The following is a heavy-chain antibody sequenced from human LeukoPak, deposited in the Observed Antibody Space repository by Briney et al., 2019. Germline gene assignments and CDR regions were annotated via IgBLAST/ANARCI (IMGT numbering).Heavy chain of an antibody. CDR1: GDSVSSNSAA. CDR2: TYYRSKWYN. CDR3: ARRQWLFQKGFDP. Sequence: SQTLSLTCAISGDSVSSNSAAWNCIRQSPSRGLEWLGRTYYRSKWYNDYAVSVKSRITINPDTSKNQFSLQLNSVTPEDTAVYYCARRQWLFQKGFDPWGQGTLVTVSS. J-gene: IGHJ5*02. D-gene: IGHD6-19*01. V-gene: IGHV6-1*01.